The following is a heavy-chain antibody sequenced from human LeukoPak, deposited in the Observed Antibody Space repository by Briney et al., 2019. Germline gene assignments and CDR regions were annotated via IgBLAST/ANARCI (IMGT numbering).Heavy chain of an antibody. CDR2: ITSSGNR. CDR3: AKGDYGDCY. J-gene: IGHJ4*02. D-gene: IGHD4-17*01. V-gene: IGHV3-23*01. CDR1: GFTFSNYA. Sequence: PGGSLRLSCAASGFTFSNYAMAWVRQAPGKGLEWVSSITSSGNRYYADSVKGRFTISRDNSKNTVYMQMTSLRAEDTAVYYCAKGDYGDCYWGQGTLVTVSP.